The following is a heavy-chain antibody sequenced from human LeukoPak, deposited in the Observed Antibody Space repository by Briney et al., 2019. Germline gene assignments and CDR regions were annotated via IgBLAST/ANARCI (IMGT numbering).Heavy chain of an antibody. Sequence: PSETLSLTCGVSGDSISSSGYYWAWLRQPPGKGLEWIGSISYTGTTYNPSLKSRLTISADTSKNQFSLKLTSVTAADTAVYYCARRRIVATIDYWGQGTLVTVSS. CDR3: ARRRIVATIDY. V-gene: IGHV4-39*01. D-gene: IGHD5-12*01. CDR2: ISYTGTT. CDR1: GDSISSSGYY. J-gene: IGHJ4*02.